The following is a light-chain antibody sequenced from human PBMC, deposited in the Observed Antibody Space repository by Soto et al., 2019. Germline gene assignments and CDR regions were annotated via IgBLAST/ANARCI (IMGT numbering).Light chain of an antibody. J-gene: IGKJ1*01. Sequence: DIQMTQSPSTLSGSVGDRVTITCRASQTISSWLAWYQQKPGKAPKALIYAASSLQSGVPSRFSGSGSGTDFTLTISSLQPEDFATYYCQQSYSTPPWTFGQGTKVAIK. CDR1: QTISSW. V-gene: IGKV1-39*01. CDR2: AAS. CDR3: QQSYSTPPWT.